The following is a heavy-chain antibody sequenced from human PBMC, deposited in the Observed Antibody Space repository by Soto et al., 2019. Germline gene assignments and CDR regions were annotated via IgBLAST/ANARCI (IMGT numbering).Heavy chain of an antibody. CDR2: IYHSGST. J-gene: IGHJ5*02. CDR1: GGTITSGRSS. CDR3: VRGSVASGPNYFDT. D-gene: IGHD6-6*01. V-gene: IGHV4-30-2*06. Sequence: QLQLQESGSGLVKPSQTLSLTCSVSGGTITSGRSSWNWIRQSPGKGLEWIAYIYHSGSTYYNPSLKRRVTISVDRSENQFSLKLTSVTAADTAVYYCVRGSVASGPNYFDTWGPGTLVTVSS.